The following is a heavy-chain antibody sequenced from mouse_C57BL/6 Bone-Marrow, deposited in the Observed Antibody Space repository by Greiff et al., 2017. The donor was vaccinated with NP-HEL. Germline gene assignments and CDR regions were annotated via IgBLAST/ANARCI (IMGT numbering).Heavy chain of an antibody. CDR3: ARLYGNDGGWYFDV. D-gene: IGHD2-2*01. CDR2: IDPSDSYT. J-gene: IGHJ1*03. V-gene: IGHV1-59*01. Sequence: PGQGLEWIGVIDPSDSYTNYNQKFKGKATLTVDTSSSTAYMQLSSLTSEDSAVYYCARLYGNDGGWYFDVWGTGTTVTVSS.